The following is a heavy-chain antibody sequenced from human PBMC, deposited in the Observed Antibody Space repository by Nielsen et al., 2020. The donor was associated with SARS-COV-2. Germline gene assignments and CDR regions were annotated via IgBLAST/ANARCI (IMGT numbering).Heavy chain of an antibody. Sequence: GGSLRLSCAASGFTFSSYGMHWVRQAPGKGLEWVAVISYDGSNKYYADSVKGRFTISSDNSKNTLYLQMNSLRAEDTAVYYCAKDISGFPPGVGMDVWGQGTTVTVSS. J-gene: IGHJ6*02. D-gene: IGHD3-10*01. CDR3: AKDISGFPPGVGMDV. V-gene: IGHV3-30*18. CDR2: ISYDGSNK. CDR1: GFTFSSYG.